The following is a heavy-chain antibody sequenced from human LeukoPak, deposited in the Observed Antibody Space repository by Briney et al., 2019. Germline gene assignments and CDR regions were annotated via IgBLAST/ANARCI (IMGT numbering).Heavy chain of an antibody. CDR1: GFTFSDHY. Sequence: PGGSLRLSCAASGFTFSDHYIDWVRQAPGKGLQWVGRSRNKANSYTTEYAASVKGRFIISRDDSENSLYLQMNSLRAEDTAVYYCARYRHLGYWGQGTLVTVSS. CDR2: SRNKANSYTT. CDR3: ARYRHLGY. J-gene: IGHJ4*02. V-gene: IGHV3-72*01.